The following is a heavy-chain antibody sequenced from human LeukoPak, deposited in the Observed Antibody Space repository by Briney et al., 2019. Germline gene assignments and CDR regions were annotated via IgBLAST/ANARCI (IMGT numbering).Heavy chain of an antibody. D-gene: IGHD3-3*01. J-gene: IGHJ4*02. CDR2: ISGRGETT. CDR3: AKDERYYDFWSGPDYFDY. CDR1: GFNFRGQA. V-gene: IGHV3-23*01. Sequence: GGSLRLSCAASGFNFRGQAMSWVRQGPGKGLEWVAGISGRGETTYYADSVQGRFNISRDNSKNTLYLQMNSLRAEDTAVYYCAKDERYYDFWSGPDYFDYWGQGTLVTVSS.